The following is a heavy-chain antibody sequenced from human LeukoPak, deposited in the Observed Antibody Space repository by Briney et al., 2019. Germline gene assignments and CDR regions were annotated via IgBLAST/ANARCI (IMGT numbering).Heavy chain of an antibody. D-gene: IGHD2-15*01. V-gene: IGHV4-61*05. CDR1: GGSISTSNYY. Sequence: PSETLSLTCTVSGGSISTSNYYWGWIRQPPGKGLEWIGYIYYSGSTNYNPSLKSRVTISVDTSKNQFSLKLSSVTAADTAVYYCASGGPWGHYFDYWGQGTLVTVSS. J-gene: IGHJ4*02. CDR2: IYYSGST. CDR3: ASGGPWGHYFDY.